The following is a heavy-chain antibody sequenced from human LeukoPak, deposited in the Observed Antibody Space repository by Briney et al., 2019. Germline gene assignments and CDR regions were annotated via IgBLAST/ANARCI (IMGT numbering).Heavy chain of an antibody. CDR2: INTNTGNP. CDR3: ARGEDGYYYYYYMDV. Sequence: GASVKVSCKASGYTFTSYAMNWVRQAPGQGLEWMGWINTNTGNPTYAQGFTGRFVFSLDTSVSTAYLQISSLKAEDTAVYYCARGEDGYYYYYYMDVGGKGTTVTVSS. V-gene: IGHV7-4-1*02. D-gene: IGHD5-24*01. CDR1: GYTFTSYA. J-gene: IGHJ6*03.